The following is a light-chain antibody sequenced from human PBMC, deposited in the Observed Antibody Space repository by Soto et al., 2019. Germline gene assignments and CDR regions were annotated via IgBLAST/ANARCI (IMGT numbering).Light chain of an antibody. Sequence: EIVLTQSPGTLSLSPGERATLSCRASQSVSSNYLAWYQQKPGQAPRLLIYGASSRATGLPDRFSGSGSGTDFTLTISRLEPEDFAVYYCQQYGSPFTFSPGTKVDIK. CDR2: GAS. J-gene: IGKJ3*01. CDR3: QQYGSPFT. V-gene: IGKV3-20*01. CDR1: QSVSSNY.